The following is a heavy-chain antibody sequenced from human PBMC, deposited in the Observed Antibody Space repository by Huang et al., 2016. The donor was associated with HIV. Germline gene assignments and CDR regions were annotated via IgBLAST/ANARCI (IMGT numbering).Heavy chain of an antibody. D-gene: IGHD3-16*02. J-gene: IGHJ6*03. CDR3: ARHREGPVAYYAGWGSHLNYMDV. CDR1: GGSIRSSDSH. CDR2: IYEKGST. Sequence: QLLLQESGPGLVKPSEALALTCAVSGGSIRSSDSHWGWIRQPPGKGLEWIGSIYEKGSTHDRPSLKRRVTIAVDTSKNLFFLNLTSMTAADTAVYYWARHREGPVAYYAGWGSHLNYMDVWGRGRTVGVSS. V-gene: IGHV4-39*01.